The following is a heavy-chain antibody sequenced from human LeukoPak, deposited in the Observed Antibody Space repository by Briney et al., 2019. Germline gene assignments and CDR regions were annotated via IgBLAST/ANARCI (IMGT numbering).Heavy chain of an antibody. CDR3: AKATRLDLEDAFDI. J-gene: IGHJ3*02. CDR2: IKRKTDGGTT. V-gene: IGHV3-15*05. CDR1: GFTFSNAW. D-gene: IGHD3/OR15-3a*01. Sequence: GGSLRLSCAASGFTFSNAWMSWVRQAPGKGLEWVGRIKRKTDGGTTDYAAPVKGRFTISRDDSKNTLFLQMNSLRAEDTALYYCAKATRLDLEDAFDIWGQGTMVTVSS.